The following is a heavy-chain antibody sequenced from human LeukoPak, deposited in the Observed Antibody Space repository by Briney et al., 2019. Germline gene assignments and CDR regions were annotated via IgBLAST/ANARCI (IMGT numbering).Heavy chain of an antibody. CDR3: ARGRCSSTSCYSDY. CDR1: GGTFSSYA. D-gene: IGHD2-2*01. CDR2: IIPMFGTA. J-gene: IGHJ4*02. Sequence: SVKVSCKASGGTFSSYAISWVRQAPGQGLEWMGGIIPMFGTAKYAQKFQGRVTITADESMSTAYMELSSLRSEDTAVYYCARGRCSSTSCYSDYWGQGTLVTVSS. V-gene: IGHV1-69*01.